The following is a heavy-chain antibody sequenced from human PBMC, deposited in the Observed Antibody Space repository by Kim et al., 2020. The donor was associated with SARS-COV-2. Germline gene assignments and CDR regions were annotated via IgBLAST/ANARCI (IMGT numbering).Heavy chain of an antibody. CDR2: INHSGST. CDR1: GGSFSGYY. CDR3: ARVLGYCSGGSCPRGYFDY. Sequence: SETLSLTCAVYGGSFSGYYWSWIRQPPGKGLEWIGEINHSGSTNYNPSLKSRVTISVDTSKNQFSLKLSSVTAADTAVYYCARVLGYCSGGSCPRGYFDYWGQGTLVTVSS. J-gene: IGHJ4*02. V-gene: IGHV4-34*01. D-gene: IGHD2-15*01.